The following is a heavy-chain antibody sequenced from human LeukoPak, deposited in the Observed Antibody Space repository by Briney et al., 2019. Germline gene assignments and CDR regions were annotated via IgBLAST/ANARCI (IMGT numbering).Heavy chain of an antibody. CDR2: ISGSGGST. J-gene: IGHJ6*02. V-gene: IGHV3-23*01. CDR3: AKDYGPPYYDFWSGYYSYYGMDV. CDR1: GFTFSSYA. D-gene: IGHD3-3*01. Sequence: GGSLRLSCAASGFTFSSYAMSWARQAPGRGLEWVSAISGSGGSTYYADSVKGRFTISRDNSKNTLYLQMNSLRAEDTAVYYCAKDYGPPYYDFWSGYYSYYGMDVWGQGTTVTVSS.